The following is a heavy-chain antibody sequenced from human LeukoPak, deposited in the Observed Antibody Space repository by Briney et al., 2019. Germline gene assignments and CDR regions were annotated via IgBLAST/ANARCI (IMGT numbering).Heavy chain of an antibody. Sequence: RSGGSLRLSCTVGGFTFSSHWMSWVRQAPGKGLEWVANIKQDGSEKYYVDSVKGRFTISRDNAKNSLYLQMSSLRDEDTALYYCARDKGYYWGQGTLVSVSS. CDR1: GFTFSSHW. V-gene: IGHV3-7*01. CDR3: ARDKGYY. J-gene: IGHJ4*02. CDR2: IKQDGSEK.